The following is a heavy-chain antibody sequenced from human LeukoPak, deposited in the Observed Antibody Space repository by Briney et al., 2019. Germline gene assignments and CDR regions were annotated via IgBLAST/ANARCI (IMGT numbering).Heavy chain of an antibody. CDR1: GFTLSSYA. V-gene: IGHV3-30*04. CDR3: ARDPYYYGSGSPLYFDY. Sequence: PTGGSLRLSCAASGFTLSSYAMHWVRQAPGKGLEWVAVISYDGSNKYYADSVKGRFTISRDNSKNTLYLQMNSLRAEDTAVYYCARDPYYYGSGSPLYFDYWGLGTLVTVSS. CDR2: ISYDGSNK. J-gene: IGHJ4*02. D-gene: IGHD3-10*01.